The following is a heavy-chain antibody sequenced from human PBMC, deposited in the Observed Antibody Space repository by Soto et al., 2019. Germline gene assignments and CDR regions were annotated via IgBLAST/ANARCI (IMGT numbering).Heavy chain of an antibody. CDR3: ARDLYGDADAFDI. CDR2: IYYSGST. J-gene: IGHJ3*02. D-gene: IGHD4-17*01. V-gene: IGHV4-31*03. CDR1: GGSISSGGYY. Sequence: QVQLQESGPGLVKPSQTLSLTCTVSGGSISSGGYYWSWIRQHPGKGLEWIGYIYYSGSTYYNPSLKSRVTISVDTSKNQFALKLSSVTAADTAVYYCARDLYGDADAFDIWGQGTMVTVSS.